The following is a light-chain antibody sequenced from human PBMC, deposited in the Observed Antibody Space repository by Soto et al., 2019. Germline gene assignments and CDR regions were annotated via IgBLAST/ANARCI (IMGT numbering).Light chain of an antibody. CDR3: QQHNKWPPIN. Sequence: EIVLTQSPGTLSLSPGERATLSCRASQSVTGSYLAWYQQKPGQAPRLLIYGASSRATGIPARFSGSGSGTEFTLTISSLQSEDFAVYYCQQHNKWPPINFGQGTRLEIK. CDR2: GAS. V-gene: IGKV3D-15*01. CDR1: QSVTGSY. J-gene: IGKJ5*01.